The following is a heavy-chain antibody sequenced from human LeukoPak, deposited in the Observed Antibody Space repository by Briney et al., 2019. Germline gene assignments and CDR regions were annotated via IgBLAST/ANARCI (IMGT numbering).Heavy chain of an antibody. J-gene: IGHJ4*02. CDR3: AKVSVGSSSWYTFDY. D-gene: IGHD6-13*01. CDR1: GFTFDDYA. Sequence: GRSLRLSCAASGFTFDDYAMHWVRQAPGKGLEWVSGISWNSGSMGYADSVKGRFTISRDNAKNSLYLQMNSLRAEDTALYYCAKVSVGSSSWYTFDYWGQGTLVTVSS. CDR2: ISWNSGSM. V-gene: IGHV3-9*01.